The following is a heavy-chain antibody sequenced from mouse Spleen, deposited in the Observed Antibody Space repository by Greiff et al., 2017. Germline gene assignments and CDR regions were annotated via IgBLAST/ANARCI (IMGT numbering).Heavy chain of an antibody. V-gene: IGHV2-6-7*02. D-gene: IGHD2-4*01. Sequence: QVQLKESGPGLVAPSQSLSITCTVSGFSLTGYGVNWVRQPPGKGLEWLGMIWGDGSTDYNSALKSRLSISKDNSKSQVFLKMNSLQTDDTARYYCASQDDYDDGAWFAYWGQGTLVTVSA. CDR3: ASQDDYDDGAWFAY. J-gene: IGHJ3*01. CDR1: GFSLTGYG. CDR2: IWGDGST.